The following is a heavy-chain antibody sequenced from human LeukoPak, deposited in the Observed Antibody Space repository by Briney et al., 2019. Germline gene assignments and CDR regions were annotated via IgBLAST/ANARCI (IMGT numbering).Heavy chain of an antibody. V-gene: IGHV1-24*01. Sequence: ASVKVSCKVSGYTLTELSMRWVRQAPGKGLEWMGGFDPEDGETIYAQKFQGRVTMTEDTSTDTAYMELSSLRSEDTAVYYCATAVAFRRPWFGPWGQGTLATVSS. J-gene: IGHJ5*02. CDR3: ATAVAFRRPWFGP. CDR2: FDPEDGET. CDR1: GYTLTELS. D-gene: IGHD4-23*01.